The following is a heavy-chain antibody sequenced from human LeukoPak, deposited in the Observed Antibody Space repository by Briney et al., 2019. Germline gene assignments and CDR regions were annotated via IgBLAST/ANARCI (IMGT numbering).Heavy chain of an antibody. V-gene: IGHV3-23*01. CDR3: AKSVGGATVVMYYFYD. CDR2: IRGSGGST. CDR1: GFTFSSYT. J-gene: IGHJ4*02. D-gene: IGHD4-23*01. Sequence: PGGSLRLSCAASGFTFSSYTMSWVRQAPGKGLEWVSYIRGSGGSTYYTDSVRGRFTISRDNSKNTLYLQMDSLRAEDTAVYYCAKSVGGATVVMYYFYDWGQGTLVTVSS.